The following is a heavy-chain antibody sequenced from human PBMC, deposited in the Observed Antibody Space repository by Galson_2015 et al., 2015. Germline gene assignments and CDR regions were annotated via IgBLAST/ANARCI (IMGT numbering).Heavy chain of an antibody. Sequence: NINQDGSDTNYVDSMKGRFTISRDNAKNSLYLQINSLRVEDTALYYCARGGDGECNYWGQGTLVTVSS. V-gene: IGHV3-7*03. CDR3: ARGGDGECNY. J-gene: IGHJ4*02. D-gene: IGHD2-21*01. CDR2: INQDGSDT.